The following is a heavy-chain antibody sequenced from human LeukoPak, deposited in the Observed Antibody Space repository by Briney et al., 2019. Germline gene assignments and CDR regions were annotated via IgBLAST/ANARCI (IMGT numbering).Heavy chain of an antibody. V-gene: IGHV1-8*01. J-gene: IGHJ6*02. D-gene: IGHD3-3*01. CDR3: ARGLYYDFWSGQDV. Sequence: ASVKVSCKASGYTFTSYDINWVRQATGQGLEWMGWMNPNSGNTGYAQKFQGRVTMTRNTSISTAYMELSSLRSEDTAVYYCARGLYYDFWSGQDVWGQGTTVTVSS. CDR2: MNPNSGNT. CDR1: GYTFTSYD.